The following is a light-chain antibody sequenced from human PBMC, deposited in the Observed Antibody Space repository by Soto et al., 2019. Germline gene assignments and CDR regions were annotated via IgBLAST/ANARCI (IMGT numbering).Light chain of an antibody. Sequence: EIVLTQSPGTLSLSPGERATLSCRASQSVSSSYLAWYQQRPGQAPRLLIFGASYRATGIPDRFSGSGSGTDFTLTISILEPEDFAVNYCQQYRSSPPEFTFGPGTKVDSK. CDR2: GAS. CDR3: QQYRSSPPEFT. V-gene: IGKV3-20*01. J-gene: IGKJ3*01. CDR1: QSVSSSY.